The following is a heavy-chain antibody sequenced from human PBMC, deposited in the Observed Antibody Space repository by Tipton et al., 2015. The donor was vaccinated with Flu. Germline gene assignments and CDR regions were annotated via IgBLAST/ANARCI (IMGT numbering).Heavy chain of an antibody. CDR1: GFTFSAYW. D-gene: IGHD6-19*01. V-gene: IGHV3-7*03. J-gene: IGHJ4*02. CDR2: IKQDGNEK. Sequence: SLRLSCAASGFTFSAYWMTWVRQAPGKGLEWVADIKQDGNEKYYVDSVKDRFTIFRDNAKSSLYLQMNSLRVEDTAIYYCASASSSGRLKYWGQGTLVTVSS. CDR3: ASASSSGRLKY.